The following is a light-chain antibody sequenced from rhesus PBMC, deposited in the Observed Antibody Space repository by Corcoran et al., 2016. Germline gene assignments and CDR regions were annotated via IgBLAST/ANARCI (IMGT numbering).Light chain of an antibody. CDR1: ENVNNH. CDR2: KAS. CDR3: QHSYGTPRT. J-gene: IGKJ1*01. Sequence: DIQMTQSPPSLSASVGDRVTITCRASENVNNHLHWYQQKPGKAPKLLIYKASNLQSGVPSRFSGSGSGTDFTLTISSLQPEDFATYYCQHSYGTPRTFGQGTKVEIK. V-gene: IGKV1-74*01.